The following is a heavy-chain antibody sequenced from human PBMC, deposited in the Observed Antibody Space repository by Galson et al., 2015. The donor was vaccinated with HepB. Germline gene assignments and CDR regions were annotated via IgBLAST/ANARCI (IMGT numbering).Heavy chain of an antibody. J-gene: IGHJ5*02. D-gene: IGHD3-10*01. V-gene: IGHV3-7*01. CDR3: VRDKLFLP. CDR2: INEDGSGK. CDR1: GFAFSSYW. Sequence: SLRLSCAASGFAFSSYWMSWARQAPGKGLEWMANINEDGSGKYYVDSVRGRFTISRDNAKNSLYLQMSSLRAEDTAVYYCVRDKLFLPWGQGTLVTVSS.